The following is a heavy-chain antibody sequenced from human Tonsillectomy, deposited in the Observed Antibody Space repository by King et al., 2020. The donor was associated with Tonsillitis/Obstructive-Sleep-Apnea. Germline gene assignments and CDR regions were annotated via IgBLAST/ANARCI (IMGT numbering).Heavy chain of an antibody. CDR3: AXXNYGXXXPNVXAFDX. Sequence: QLQESGPGPVKPSQTLSLTCTVSGGSISSGGYYWSWIRQHPXKGLEWIGYIYYSGSTYYNPXLKSRVSISVDTSKNQFYLKLSSVTAADTALYYCAXXNYGXXXPNVXAFDXWGQXXXVTVSS. CDR2: IYYSGST. J-gene: IGHJ3*02. D-gene: IGHD4-17*01. V-gene: IGHV4-31*03. CDR1: GGSISSGGYY.